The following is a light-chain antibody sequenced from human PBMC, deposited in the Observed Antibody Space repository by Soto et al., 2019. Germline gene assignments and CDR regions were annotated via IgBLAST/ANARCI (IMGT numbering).Light chain of an antibody. CDR2: DNN. Sequence: QSALTQPPSVSAAPGQKANISCSGSSSNIGDNFVSWYQQLPGTAPKLLIYDNNKRPSGIPDRFSGSKSGTSATLGITGLQTGDEADYYCGTWDNSLSAGIFGGGTKVTVL. CDR3: GTWDNSLSAGI. CDR1: SSNIGDNF. V-gene: IGLV1-51*01. J-gene: IGLJ2*01.